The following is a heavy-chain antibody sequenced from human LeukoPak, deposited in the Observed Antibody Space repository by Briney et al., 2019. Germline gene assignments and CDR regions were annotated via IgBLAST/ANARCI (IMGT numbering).Heavy chain of an antibody. V-gene: IGHV1-69*05. Sequence: SVKVSCKASGGTFNKYAISWVRQAPGQGLEWMGRIIPIFGTANYAQKFQGRVTITTDESTSTAYMELSSLRSEDTAVYYCASRNDSSGYGNYYYYYMDVWGKGTTVTVSS. J-gene: IGHJ6*03. CDR3: ASRNDSSGYGNYYYYYMDV. D-gene: IGHD3-22*01. CDR1: GGTFNKYA. CDR2: IIPIFGTA.